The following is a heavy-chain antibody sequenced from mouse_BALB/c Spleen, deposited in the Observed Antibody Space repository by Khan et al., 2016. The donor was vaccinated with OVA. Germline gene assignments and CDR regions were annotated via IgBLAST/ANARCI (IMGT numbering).Heavy chain of an antibody. CDR1: GYSITSGFY. CDR2: ISYDGTN. V-gene: IGHV3-6*02. Sequence: VQLKQSGPGLVKPSQSLSLTCSVTGYSITSGFYWNWIRQFPGNRLEWMGYISYDGTNTYNPSLKNRISITRDTSKNQFFLQLNSVTTEDTATYVCAREGKYVQSYAIDYWGQGTSVTVSS. CDR3: AREGKYVQSYAIDY. J-gene: IGHJ4*01. D-gene: IGHD2-1*01.